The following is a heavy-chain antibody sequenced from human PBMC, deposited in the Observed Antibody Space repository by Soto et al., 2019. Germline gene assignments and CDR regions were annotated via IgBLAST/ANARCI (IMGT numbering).Heavy chain of an antibody. CDR1: GFTCSSCA. CDR2: ISGSGGST. Sequence: PGGSMRRSCAASGFTCSSCAMSWVRQAPGKGLEWVSAISGSGGSTYYADSVKGRFTISRDNSKNTLYLQMNSLRAEDTAVYYCAKDPVFPSTAPGIWGQGTMVTVSS. J-gene: IGHJ3*02. V-gene: IGHV3-23*01. CDR3: AKDPVFPSTAPGI. D-gene: IGHD5-18*01.